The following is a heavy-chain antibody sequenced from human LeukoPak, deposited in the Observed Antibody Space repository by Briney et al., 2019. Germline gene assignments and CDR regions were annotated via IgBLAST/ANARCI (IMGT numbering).Heavy chain of an antibody. CDR3: ARKAQSNSWSRFDY. V-gene: IGHV3-48*04. CDR2: ISNSGSAI. J-gene: IGHJ4*02. D-gene: IGHD6-13*01. Sequence: GGSLRLSCAASGFTFRSYSMNWVRQAPGKGLEWVSYISNSGSAIYYADSVKGRFTISRDNAKNSLYLQMNSLRAEDTAVYYCARKAQSNSWSRFDYWGQGTLVTVSS. CDR1: GFTFRSYS.